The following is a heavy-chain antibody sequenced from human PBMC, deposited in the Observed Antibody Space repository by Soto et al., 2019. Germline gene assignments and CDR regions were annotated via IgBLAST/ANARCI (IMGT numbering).Heavy chain of an antibody. CDR3: AKEGGLSGSYYISSSYYFDY. D-gene: IGHD1-26*01. CDR1: GFTFSSYG. Sequence: QVQLVESGGGVVQPGRSLRLPCAASGFTFSSYGMHWVRQAPGKGLEWVAIISYDGSNTYYADSVKGRFTISRDNSKNTLYLQMNSLRAEDTSVYYCAKEGGLSGSYYISSSYYFDYWGQGTLVTVSS. J-gene: IGHJ4*02. V-gene: IGHV3-30*18. CDR2: ISYDGSNT.